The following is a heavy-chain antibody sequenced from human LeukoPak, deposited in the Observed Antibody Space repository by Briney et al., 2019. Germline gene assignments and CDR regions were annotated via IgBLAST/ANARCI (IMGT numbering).Heavy chain of an antibody. D-gene: IGHD3-3*01. V-gene: IGHV4-39*07. CDR2: IYYSGST. J-gene: IGHJ4*02. Sequence: SETLSLTCTVSGGSISSSSYYWGWIRQPPGKGLEWIGSIYYSGSTNYNPSLKSRVTISVDTSKNQFSLKLSSVTAADTAVYYCARGRGYYDFWSGYLSHLDYWGQGTLVTVSS. CDR3: ARGRGYYDFWSGYLSHLDY. CDR1: GGSISSSSYY.